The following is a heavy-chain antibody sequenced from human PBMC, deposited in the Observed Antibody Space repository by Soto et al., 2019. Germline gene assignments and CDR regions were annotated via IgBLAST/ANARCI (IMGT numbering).Heavy chain of an antibody. CDR3: ARDLAPITINRDYYYYGMDV. CDR2: ISSSSSYI. J-gene: IGHJ6*02. D-gene: IGHD3-3*01. CDR1: GFTFSSYS. V-gene: IGHV3-21*01. Sequence: EVQLVESGGGLVKPGGSLRLSCAASGFTFSSYSMNWVRQAPGKRLEWVSSISSSSSYIYYADSVKGRFTISRENANNSLYLQMNSLRAEDTAVYYCARDLAPITINRDYYYYGMDVWGQGTTVTVSS.